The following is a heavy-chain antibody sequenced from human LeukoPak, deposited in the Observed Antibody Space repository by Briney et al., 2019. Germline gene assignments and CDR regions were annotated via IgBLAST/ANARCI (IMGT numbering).Heavy chain of an antibody. CDR2: IRSKANSYAT. J-gene: IGHJ4*02. CDR1: GSTFSGSA. D-gene: IGHD5-12*01. CDR3: TQQIVATNDY. V-gene: IGHV3-73*01. Sequence: GGSLKLSCAASGSTFSGSAMHWVRQASGKGLEWVGRIRSKANSYATAYAASVKGRFTISRDDSKNTAYLQMNSLKTEDTAVYYCTQQIVATNDYWGQGTLVTVSS.